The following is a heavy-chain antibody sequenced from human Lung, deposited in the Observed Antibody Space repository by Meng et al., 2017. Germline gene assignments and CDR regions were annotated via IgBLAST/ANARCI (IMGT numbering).Heavy chain of an antibody. J-gene: IGHJ4*02. V-gene: IGHV4-34*01. CDR3: ARGPTTMAHDFDY. CDR1: VGALLAYY. CDR2: INHIGST. Sequence: LEPSEHLSLTVCVSVGALLAYYWSWIRQLPGKGLGCIGEINHIGSTNYNPSLESRATISVDTSQNNLSLKLSSVTAADSAVYYCARGPTTMAHDFDYWGQGTLVTVSS. D-gene: IGHD4-11*01.